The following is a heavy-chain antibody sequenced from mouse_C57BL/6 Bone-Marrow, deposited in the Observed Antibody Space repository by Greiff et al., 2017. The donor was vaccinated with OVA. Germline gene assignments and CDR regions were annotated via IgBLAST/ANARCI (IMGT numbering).Heavy chain of an antibody. D-gene: IGHD4-1*01. CDR1: GYTFTGYE. Sequence: QVQLKESGAELVRPGASVTLSCKASGYTFTGYEMHWVKQTPVQGLEWIGAIDPETGGTAYNQKFKGKATLTADKSSSTAYMELRSLTSEDSAVYYSTSNEANCDYFDYWGQGTTLTVSS. CDR3: TSNEANCDYFDY. J-gene: IGHJ2*01. V-gene: IGHV1-15*01. CDR2: IDPETGGT.